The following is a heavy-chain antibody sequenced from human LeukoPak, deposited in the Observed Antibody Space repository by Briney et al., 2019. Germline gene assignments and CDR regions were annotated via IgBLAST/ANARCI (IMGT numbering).Heavy chain of an antibody. CDR3: ARDMGKGYYGSGSYYMDV. V-gene: IGHV1-18*01. D-gene: IGHD3-10*01. J-gene: IGHJ6*02. CDR1: GYTFTSYG. Sequence: GASVKVSCKASGYTFTSYGISWVRQAPGQGLEWMGWISAYNGNTNYAQKLQGRVTMTTDTSTSTAYMELRSLRSEDTAVYYCARDMGKGYYGSGSYYMDVWGQGTTVTVSS. CDR2: ISAYNGNT.